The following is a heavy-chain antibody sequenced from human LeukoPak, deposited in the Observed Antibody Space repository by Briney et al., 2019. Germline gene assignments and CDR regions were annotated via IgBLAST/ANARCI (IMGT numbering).Heavy chain of an antibody. J-gene: IGHJ4*02. CDR3: ARTGYLKPIDS. D-gene: IGHD3-9*01. CDR1: GFTVSSNY. Sequence: GGSLRLSCTASGFTVSSNYMTWVRQAPGKGLEWVSIIYSSGTTYYADSVKGRFTISSDNSKNTLYLQMNSLRTEDTAVYYCARTGYLKPIDSWGQGTLVTVSS. CDR2: IYSSGTT. V-gene: IGHV3-66*02.